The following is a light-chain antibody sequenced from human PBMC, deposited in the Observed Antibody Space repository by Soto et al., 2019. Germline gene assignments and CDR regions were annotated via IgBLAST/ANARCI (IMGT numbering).Light chain of an antibody. J-gene: IGLJ2*01. CDR1: NSNIGTND. CDR2: DVS. V-gene: IGLV2-14*01. Sequence: QSVLTQVPSVSAAPGQKVTITCSGSNSNIGTNDVSWYQQLPGTAPKLMIYDVSDRPSGVSNRFSGSKSGNTASLTISGLQAGDEADYYCSSYTSSTTVIFGGGTKLTVL. CDR3: SSYTSSTTVI.